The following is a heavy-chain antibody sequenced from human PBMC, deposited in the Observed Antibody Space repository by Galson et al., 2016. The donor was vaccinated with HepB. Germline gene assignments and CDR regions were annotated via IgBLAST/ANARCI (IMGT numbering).Heavy chain of an antibody. CDR1: GFTYTDYW. CDR2: IFRDVSSA. V-gene: IGHV3-74*03. D-gene: IGHD7-27*01. J-gene: IGHJ4*02. CDR3: VRDRPAWD. Sequence: LRLSCAASGFTYTDYWMHWIRQAPGKGLVWVARIFRDVSSAKYADFVKGRFTISRDNARNTLYLQMNSLSDEDTAVYHCVRDRPAWDWGQGTLVTVPS.